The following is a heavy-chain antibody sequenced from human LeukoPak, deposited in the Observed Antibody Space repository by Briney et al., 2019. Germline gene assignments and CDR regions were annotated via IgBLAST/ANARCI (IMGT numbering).Heavy chain of an antibody. CDR1: GFTFRYYA. J-gene: IGHJ4*02. V-gene: IGHV3-23*01. CDR2: ISGSGGTT. Sequence: GGSLRLSCAASGFTFRYYAMSWVRQAPGKGLEWVSAISGSGGTTYYADSVRGRFTISRDNSKNTLYLQMNSLRAEDTAVYYCARVKRDCSGGTCYSYDYWGQGTLVTVSS. CDR3: ARVKRDCSGGTCYSYDY. D-gene: IGHD2-15*01.